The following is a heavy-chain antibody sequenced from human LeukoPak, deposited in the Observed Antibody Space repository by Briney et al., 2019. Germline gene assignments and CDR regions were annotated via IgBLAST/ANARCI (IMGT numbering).Heavy chain of an antibody. CDR2: ISSSSSYI. D-gene: IGHD5-18*01. CDR3: ARDHGYSYGYFYYYYMDV. J-gene: IGHJ6*03. V-gene: IGHV3-21*01. CDR1: GFTFSSYS. Sequence: PGGSLRLSCAASGFTFSSYSMNWVRQAPGKGLEWVSSISSSSSYIYYADSVKGRFTISRDNAKNSLYLQMNSLRAEDTAVYYCARDHGYSYGYFYYYYMDVWGKGTTVTVSS.